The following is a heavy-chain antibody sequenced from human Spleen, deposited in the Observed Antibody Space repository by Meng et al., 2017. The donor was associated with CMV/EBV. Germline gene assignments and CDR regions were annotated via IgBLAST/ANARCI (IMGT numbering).Heavy chain of an antibody. CDR2: IYYSGST. V-gene: IGHV4-39*01. D-gene: IGHD3-22*01. CDR3: ARHYYDSNGPYYFDY. Sequence: SETLSLTCTVSGGSISSSSYYWGWIRQPPGKGLEWIGSIYYSGSTYYNPSLKSRVTISVDTSKNQFSLKLSSVTAADTAVYYCARHYYDSNGPYYFDYWGQGTLVTVSS. J-gene: IGHJ4*02. CDR1: GGSISSSSYY.